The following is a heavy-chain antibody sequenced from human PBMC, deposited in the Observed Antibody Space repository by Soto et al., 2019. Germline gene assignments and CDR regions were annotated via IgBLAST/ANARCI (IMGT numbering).Heavy chain of an antibody. V-gene: IGHV3-48*02. CDR3: ARRLRDGYNYVPITFDY. CDR1: GFTLSSYS. CDR2: ISSSSSTI. D-gene: IGHD5-12*01. J-gene: IGHJ4*02. Sequence: PGGSLRLSCAASGFTLSSYSMNWVRQAPGKGLEWVSYISSSSSTIYYADSVKGRFTISRDNAKNSLYLQMNSLRDEDTAVYYCARRLRDGYNYVPITFDYWGQGTLVTVSS.